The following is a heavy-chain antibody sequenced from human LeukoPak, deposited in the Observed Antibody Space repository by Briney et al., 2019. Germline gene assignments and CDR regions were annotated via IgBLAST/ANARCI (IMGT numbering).Heavy chain of an antibody. Sequence: GGSLRLSCAASGFTFSSYSMNWVRQAPGKGLEWVSYISSSSTIYYADSVKGRFTISRDNAKNSLYLQMNSLRDEDTAVYYCARDPNYYGSGSYYPPVNNWFDPWGQGTLVTVSS. CDR1: GFTFSSYS. V-gene: IGHV3-48*02. CDR2: ISSSSTI. CDR3: ARDPNYYGSGSYYPPVNNWFDP. J-gene: IGHJ5*02. D-gene: IGHD3-10*01.